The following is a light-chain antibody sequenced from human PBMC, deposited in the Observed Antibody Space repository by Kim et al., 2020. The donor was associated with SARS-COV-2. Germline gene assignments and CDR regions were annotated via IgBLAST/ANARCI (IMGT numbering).Light chain of an antibody. CDR3: QTWGTGNWV. J-gene: IGLJ3*02. CDR2: LNSDGSH. Sequence: ASVKLTCTLSSGHSSYAIAWHQQQPEKGPRYLMKLNSDGSHSKGDGITDRFSGSSSGAERYLTISSLQSEDEADYYCQTWGTGNWVFGGGTQLTVL. CDR1: SGHSSYA. V-gene: IGLV4-69*01.